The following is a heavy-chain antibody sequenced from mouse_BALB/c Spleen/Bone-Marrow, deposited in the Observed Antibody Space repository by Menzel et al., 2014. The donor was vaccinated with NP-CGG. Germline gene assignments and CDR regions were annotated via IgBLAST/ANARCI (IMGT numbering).Heavy chain of an antibody. D-gene: IGHD2-2*01. V-gene: IGHV1-37*01. CDR2: INPYNGDT. Sequence: EVQLQQSGPELVKPGASVKISCKASGYSFTGYFMNWVKLSHGKSLEWIGRINPYNGDTFYNQKFKGKATLTVDKSSSTAHMELLSLTSEDSAVYYCGRSYGYDDWFAYWGQGTLVTVSA. CDR3: GRSYGYDDWFAY. J-gene: IGHJ3*01. CDR1: GYSFTGYF.